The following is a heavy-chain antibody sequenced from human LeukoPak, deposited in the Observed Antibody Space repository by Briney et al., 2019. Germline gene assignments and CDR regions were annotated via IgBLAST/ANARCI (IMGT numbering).Heavy chain of an antibody. CDR2: IYHSGST. V-gene: IGHV4-30-2*01. CDR1: GGSISSGGYY. Sequence: SETLSLTCTVSGGSISSGGYYWSWIRQPPGKGLEWIGYIYHSGSTYYNPSLKSRVTISVDRSKNQFSLKLSSVTAADTAVYYCARGPGYDSSDYWGQGTLVTVSS. D-gene: IGHD3-22*01. J-gene: IGHJ4*02. CDR3: ARGPGYDSSDY.